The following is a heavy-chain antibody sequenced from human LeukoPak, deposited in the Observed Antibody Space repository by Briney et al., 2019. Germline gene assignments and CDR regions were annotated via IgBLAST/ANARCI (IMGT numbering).Heavy chain of an antibody. CDR2: IRYDGSNK. Sequence: PGGSLRLSCAASGFTFSSYGMHWVRQAPGKGLEWVAFIRYDGSNKYYADSVKGRFTISRDNSKNTLYLQMNSLRAEDTAVYYCAKDFDFWSGYYRVGAFDIWGQGTMVTVSS. CDR1: GFTFSSYG. J-gene: IGHJ3*02. V-gene: IGHV3-30*02. D-gene: IGHD3-3*01. CDR3: AKDFDFWSGYYRVGAFDI.